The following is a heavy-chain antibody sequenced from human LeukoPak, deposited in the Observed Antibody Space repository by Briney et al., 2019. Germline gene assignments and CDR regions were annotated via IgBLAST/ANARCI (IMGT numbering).Heavy chain of an antibody. Sequence: SVKVPCKASGGTFSSYAISWVRQAPGRGLEWMGGIIPIFGTANYAQKFQGRVTITADESTSTAYMELSSLRSGDTAVYYCARVLLERGYSYGSGLDYYGMDVWGKGTTVTVSS. J-gene: IGHJ6*04. D-gene: IGHD5-18*01. CDR2: IIPIFGTA. CDR1: GGTFSSYA. V-gene: IGHV1-69*13. CDR3: ARVLLERGYSYGSGLDYYGMDV.